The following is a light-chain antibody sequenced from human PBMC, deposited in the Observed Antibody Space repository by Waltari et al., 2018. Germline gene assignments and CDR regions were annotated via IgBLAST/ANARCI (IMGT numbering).Light chain of an antibody. CDR2: SND. J-gene: IGLJ6*01. CDR1: SSTIGSNI. V-gene: IGLV1-44*01. Sequence: QSVLTQPPSASGAPGQRVTIPCSGGSSTIGSNIVNWYQQLPGTAPQLLIYSNDQRPSGVPDRFSGSKSGTSASLAISGLQSEDEADYYCAAWIDSLNVNVFGSGTKVTVL. CDR3: AAWIDSLNVNV.